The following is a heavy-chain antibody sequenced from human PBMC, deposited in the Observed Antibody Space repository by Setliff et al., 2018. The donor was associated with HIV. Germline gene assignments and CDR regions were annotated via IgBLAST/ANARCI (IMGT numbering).Heavy chain of an antibody. CDR3: AVTWTNFDY. CDR1: GGSITRTPYY. D-gene: IGHD5-12*01. V-gene: IGHV4-39*07. J-gene: IGHJ4*02. Sequence: SETLSLTCTVSGGSITRTPYYWGWIRQPPGKGLEWIGSIYHTGITYDNPSLKSRVTISVDTSKNQFSLKLSSVTAADTAVYYCAVTWTNFDYWGQGTLVTVSS. CDR2: IYHTGIT.